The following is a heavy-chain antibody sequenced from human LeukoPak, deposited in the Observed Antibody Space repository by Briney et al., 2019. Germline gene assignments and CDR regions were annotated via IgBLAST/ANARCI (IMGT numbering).Heavy chain of an antibody. CDR1: GFTFSSYW. CDR2: IKQDGSEK. Sequence: GGSLRLSCAASGFTFSSYWMSWVRQAPGEGVEWVANIKQDGSEKYSVDSVKGRFTISRDNAKNSLYLQMSSLRAEDAAVYYCAREGGYQYYYAMDVWGQGTTVTVSS. J-gene: IGHJ6*02. D-gene: IGHD3-16*01. CDR3: AREGGYQYYYAMDV. V-gene: IGHV3-7*01.